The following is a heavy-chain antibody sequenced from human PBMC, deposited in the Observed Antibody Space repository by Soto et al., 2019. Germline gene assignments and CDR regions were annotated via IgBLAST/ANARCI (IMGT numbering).Heavy chain of an antibody. V-gene: IGHV4-4*02. J-gene: IGHJ6*02. D-gene: IGHD3-16*01. CDR1: GGSISSSNW. CDR3: ARDGYKGEDYYYGMDV. CDR2: IYHSGST. Sequence: KPSETLSLTCAVSGGSISSSNWWSWVRQPPGKGLEWIGEIYHSGSTNYNPSLKSRVTISVDKSKNQFSLKLSSVTAADTAVYYCARDGYKGEDYYYGMDVWSQGTTVTVSS.